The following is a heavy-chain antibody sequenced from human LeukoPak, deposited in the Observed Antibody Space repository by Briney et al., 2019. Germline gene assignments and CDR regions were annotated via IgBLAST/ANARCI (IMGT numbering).Heavy chain of an antibody. D-gene: IGHD5-24*01. V-gene: IGHV1-69*13. J-gene: IGHJ4*02. CDR1: GGTFSSYA. CDR3: AGFDPGAGYITFDY. Sequence: SVKVSCKASGGTFSSYAISWVRQAPGRGLEWMGGIIPIFGTANYAQKFQGRVTITADESTSTAYMELSSLRSEDTAVYYCAGFDPGAGYITFDYWGQGTLVTVSS. CDR2: IIPIFGTA.